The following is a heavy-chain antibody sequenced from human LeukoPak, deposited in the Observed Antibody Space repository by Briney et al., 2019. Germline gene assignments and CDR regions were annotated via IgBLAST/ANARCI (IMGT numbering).Heavy chain of an antibody. V-gene: IGHV3-21*01. J-gene: IGHJ4*02. CDR2: ISSSSSYI. CDR1: GFTFSSYS. Sequence: GGSLRLSCAASGFTFSSYSMNWVRQAPGKGLEWISSISSSSSYIYYADSVKGRFTISRDNAKNSLYLQMNSLRAEDTAVYYCARRSITISFAFDYWGQGTLVTVSS. CDR3: ARRSITISFAFDY. D-gene: IGHD3-10*01.